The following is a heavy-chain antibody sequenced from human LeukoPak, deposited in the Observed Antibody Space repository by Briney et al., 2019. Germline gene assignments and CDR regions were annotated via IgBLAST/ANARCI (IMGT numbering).Heavy chain of an antibody. D-gene: IGHD6-6*01. V-gene: IGHV4-59*08. CDR3: ARHRAYSSSSPFDY. CDR2: IYYTGST. Sequence: SETLSLTCSVSVGSISSLYWSWIRQPPGKGLECIGYIYYTGSTNYNPSLKSRVTMFVDMSNNQFSLRLSSVTAADTAVYYCARHRAYSSSSPFDYWGQGTLVTVSS. CDR1: VGSISSLY. J-gene: IGHJ4*02.